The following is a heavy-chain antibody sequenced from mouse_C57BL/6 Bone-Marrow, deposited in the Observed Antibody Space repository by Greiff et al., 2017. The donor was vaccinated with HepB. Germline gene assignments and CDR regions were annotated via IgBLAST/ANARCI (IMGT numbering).Heavy chain of an antibody. CDR3: ARHLAYDYAPYYFDY. J-gene: IGHJ2*01. CDR1: GFTFSSYG. V-gene: IGHV5-6*01. CDR2: ISSGGSYT. Sequence: EVKVVESGGDLVKPGGSLKLSCAASGFTFSSYGMSWVRQTPDKRLEWVATISSGGSYTYYPDSVKGRFTISRDNAKNTLYLQMSSLKSEDTAMYYCARHLAYDYAPYYFDYWGQGTTLTVSS. D-gene: IGHD2-4*01.